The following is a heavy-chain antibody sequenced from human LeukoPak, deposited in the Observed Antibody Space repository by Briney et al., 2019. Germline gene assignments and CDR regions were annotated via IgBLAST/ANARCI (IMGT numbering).Heavy chain of an antibody. CDR3: AGALFGTAYY. J-gene: IGHJ4*02. V-gene: IGHV1-69*06. CDR1: GRTFSSHA. D-gene: IGHD3-3*01. Sequence: VASVKVSCKASGRTFSSHAISWVRQAPGQALEWMGGIIPIFGTANYAQKFQGRVTITADKSTSTAYMELSSLRSEDTAVYYCAGALFGTAYYWGQGTLVTVSS. CDR2: IIPIFGTA.